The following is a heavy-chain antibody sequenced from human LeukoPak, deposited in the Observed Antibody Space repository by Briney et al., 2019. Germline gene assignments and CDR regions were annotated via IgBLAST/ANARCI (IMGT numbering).Heavy chain of an antibody. V-gene: IGHV1-69*13. CDR1: GGTFSSYA. D-gene: IGHD3-10*01. J-gene: IGHJ5*02. CDR2: IIPIFGTA. CDR3: ARAFRGYYYGSGRQTTENWFDP. Sequence: GASVKVSCKASGGTFSSYAISWVRQAPGQGLEWMGGIIPIFGTANYAQKFQGRVTITADESTSTAYMELSSLRSEDTAVYYCARAFRGYYYGSGRQTTENWFDPWGQGTLVTVSS.